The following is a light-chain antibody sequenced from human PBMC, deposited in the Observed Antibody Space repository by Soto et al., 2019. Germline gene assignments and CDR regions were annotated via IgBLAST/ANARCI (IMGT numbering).Light chain of an antibody. V-gene: IGLV4-69*01. J-gene: IGLJ3*02. CDR1: SGHSSYP. Sequence: QSVLTQSPSASASLGASVKLTCTLSSGHSSYPIAWHQQQPEKGPRYLMTLNSDGSHSKGDGIPDRFSGSSSGAERYLSISSLQSEDEADYYCQTWGTGIEVFGAGTKVTVL. CDR3: QTWGTGIEV. CDR2: LNSDGSH.